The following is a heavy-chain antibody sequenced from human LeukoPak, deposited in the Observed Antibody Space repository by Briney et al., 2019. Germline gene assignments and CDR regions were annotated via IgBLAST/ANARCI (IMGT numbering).Heavy chain of an antibody. CDR1: GYTFTGYY. CDR3: AREYSSGWYSFDY. J-gene: IGHJ4*02. CDR2: INPNSGGT. Sequence: VASVTVSCTASGYTFTGYYMHWVRQAPGQGLEWMGWINPNSGGTNYAQKFQGRVTMTRDTSISTAYMELSRLRSDDTAVYYCAREYSSGWYSFDYWGQGTLVIVSS. V-gene: IGHV1-2*02. D-gene: IGHD6-19*01.